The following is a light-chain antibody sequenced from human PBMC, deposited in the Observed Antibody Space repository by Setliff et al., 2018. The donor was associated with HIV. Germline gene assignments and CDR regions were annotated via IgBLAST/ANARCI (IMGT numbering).Light chain of an antibody. CDR2: DVS. Sequence: QSALTQPRSVSGSPGQSVTISCTGTSSDVGGYNYVSWYQQHPGKAPKIMIYDVSKRPSGVPDRFSGSKSGNTASLTISGLQAEDEADYYCSSYTSSGTLVFGTGTKVTVL. CDR1: SSDVGGYNY. J-gene: IGLJ1*01. V-gene: IGLV2-11*01. CDR3: SSYTSSGTLV.